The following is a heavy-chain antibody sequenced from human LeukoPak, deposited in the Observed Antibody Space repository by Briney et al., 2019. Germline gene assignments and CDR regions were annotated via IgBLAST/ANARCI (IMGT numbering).Heavy chain of an antibody. Sequence: SETLSLTCTVSGGSISSYYWSWIRQPPGKGLEWIGYISYSGSTNYNPSLKSRVTISVDTSKNQFSLKLSSVTAADTAVYYCARGFVSYISSWLHGFDTWGQGTMVTVSS. CDR1: GGSISSYY. J-gene: IGHJ3*02. D-gene: IGHD6-13*01. V-gene: IGHV4-59*01. CDR2: ISYSGST. CDR3: ARGFVSYISSWLHGFDT.